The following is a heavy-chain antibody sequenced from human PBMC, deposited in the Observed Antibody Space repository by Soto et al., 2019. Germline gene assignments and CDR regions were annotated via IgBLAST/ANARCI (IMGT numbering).Heavy chain of an antibody. CDR3: ARESEDLTSKFVY. Sequence: GSLRLSCAASGFTFTRYSMNWVRQAPGKGLEWVSSISSTTNYIYYGDSMKGRFTISRDNAKNSLYLEMNSLRAEDTAVYYCARESEDLTSKFVYWGQGTLVTVSS. J-gene: IGHJ4*02. CDR2: ISSTTNYI. CDR1: GFTFTRYS. V-gene: IGHV3-21*06.